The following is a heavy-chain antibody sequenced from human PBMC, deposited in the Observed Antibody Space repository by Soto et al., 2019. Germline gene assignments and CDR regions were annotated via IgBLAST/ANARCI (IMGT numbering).Heavy chain of an antibody. J-gene: IGHJ4*02. D-gene: IGHD1-26*01. V-gene: IGHV4-61*01. CDR2: IYYSGST. CDR1: GGSVSSGSYY. CDR3: AREEWELLYFDY. Sequence: LSLTCTVSGGSVSSGSYYWSWIRQPPGKGLEWIGYIYYSGSTNYNPSLKSRVTISVDTSKNQFSLKLSSVTAADTAVYYCAREEWELLYFDYWGQGTLVTVSS.